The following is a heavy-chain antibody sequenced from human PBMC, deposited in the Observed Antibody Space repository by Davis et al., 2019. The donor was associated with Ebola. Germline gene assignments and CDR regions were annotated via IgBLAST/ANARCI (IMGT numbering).Heavy chain of an antibody. Sequence: AASVKVSSKASGGTFSSYAISWVRQAPGQGLEWMGGIIPIFGTANYAQKFQGRVTITADESTSTAYMELSSLRSEDTAVYYCAREALLGFDPWGQGTLVTVSS. D-gene: IGHD3-3*01. CDR3: AREALLGFDP. J-gene: IGHJ5*02. V-gene: IGHV1-69*13. CDR1: GGTFSSYA. CDR2: IIPIFGTA.